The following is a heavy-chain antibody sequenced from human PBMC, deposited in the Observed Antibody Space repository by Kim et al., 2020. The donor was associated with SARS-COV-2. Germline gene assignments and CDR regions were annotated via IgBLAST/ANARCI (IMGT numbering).Heavy chain of an antibody. CDR3: ARFQSFYSYGYVYGMDV. D-gene: IGHD5-18*01. CDR1: GFTFSSYE. CDR2: ISSSGSTI. Sequence: GGSLRLSCAASGFTFSSYEMNWVRQAPGKGLEWVSYISSSGSTIYYADSVKGRFTISRDNAKNSLYLQMNSLRAEDTAVYYCARFQSFYSYGYVYGMDVWGQGTTVTVSS. J-gene: IGHJ6*02. V-gene: IGHV3-48*03.